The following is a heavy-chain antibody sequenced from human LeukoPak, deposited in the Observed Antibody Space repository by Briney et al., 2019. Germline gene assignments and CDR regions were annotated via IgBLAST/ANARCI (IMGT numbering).Heavy chain of an antibody. Sequence: ASVKVSCKASGGTFSSYTISWVRQAPGQGLEWMGRIIPILGIANYAQKFQGRVTITADKSTSTAYVELSSLRSEDTAVYYCARYYYGSGKDYWGQGTLVTVSS. D-gene: IGHD3-10*01. V-gene: IGHV1-69*02. CDR1: GGTFSSYT. CDR3: ARYYYGSGKDY. CDR2: IIPILGIA. J-gene: IGHJ4*02.